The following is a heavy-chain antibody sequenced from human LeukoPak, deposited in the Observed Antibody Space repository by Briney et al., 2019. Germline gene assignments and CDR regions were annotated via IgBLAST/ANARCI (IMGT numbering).Heavy chain of an antibody. CDR3: ARDRGSNDPIDY. D-gene: IGHD2-15*01. V-gene: IGHV3-33*01. CDR2: IWHDGKNK. J-gene: IGHJ4*02. CDR1: GFTFSSYG. Sequence: GGSLRLSCAASGFTFSSYGMHWVRQAPGKGLEWVAVIWHDGKNKYYADSVKGRFTISRDNSKNTLYLQMDSLRAEDTAVYYCARDRGSNDPIDYWGQGTLVTVSS.